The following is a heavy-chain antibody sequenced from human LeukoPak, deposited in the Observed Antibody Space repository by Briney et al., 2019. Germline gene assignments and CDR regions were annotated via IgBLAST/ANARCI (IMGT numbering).Heavy chain of an antibody. CDR2: IYYSGST. D-gene: IGHD3-22*01. CDR3: ARVGSSGYLRCYFDY. CDR1: GGSISSGDYY. J-gene: IGHJ4*02. Sequence: TLSLTCXVSGGSISSGDYYWSWIRQPPGKGLEWIGYIYYSGSTYYNPSLKSRVTISVDTSKNQFSLKLSSVTAADTAVYYCARVGSSGYLRCYFDYWGQGTLVTVSS. V-gene: IGHV4-30-4*08.